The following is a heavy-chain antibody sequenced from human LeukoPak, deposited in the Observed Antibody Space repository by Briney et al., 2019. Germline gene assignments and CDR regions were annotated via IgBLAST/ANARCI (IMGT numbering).Heavy chain of an antibody. CDR3: AKAGPGFGFDH. Sequence: SGGSLRLSCAVSGFTFSSYEMNWVRQAPGKGLEWISDISSSGTTIDYADSVKGRFTISRDNAKNSLYLQMNSLRAEDTAVYYCAKAGPGFGFDHWGQGTLVTVSS. J-gene: IGHJ4*02. CDR1: GFTFSSYE. D-gene: IGHD3-10*01. CDR2: ISSSGTTI. V-gene: IGHV3-48*03.